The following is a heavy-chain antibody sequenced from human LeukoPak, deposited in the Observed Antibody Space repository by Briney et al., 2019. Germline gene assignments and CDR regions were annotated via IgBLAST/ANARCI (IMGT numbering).Heavy chain of an antibody. CDR2: ISYDGSNK. V-gene: IGHV3-30*18. CDR3: AKDRRVTTNYGMDV. CDR1: GFTFSSYG. J-gene: IGHJ6*02. Sequence: GGSLRLSCAASGFTFSSYGMHWVRQAPGKGPEWVAVISYDGSNKYYADSVKGRFTISRDNSKNTLYLQMNSLRAEDTAVYYCAKDRRVTTNYGMDVWGQGTTVTVSS. D-gene: IGHD4-17*01.